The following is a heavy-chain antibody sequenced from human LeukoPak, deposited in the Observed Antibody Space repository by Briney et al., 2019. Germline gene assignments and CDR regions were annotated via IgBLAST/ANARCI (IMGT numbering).Heavy chain of an antibody. V-gene: IGHV3-23*01. D-gene: IGHD3-10*01. CDR2: ISGSGGST. CDR1: GFTFNSYA. J-gene: IGHJ4*02. Sequence: GGSLRLSCAASGFTFNSYAMSWVRQAPGKGLEWVSAISGSGGSTYYADSVKGRFTISRDNSKNTLYLQMNSLRAEDTAVYYCAKNSERSYGSGSHDYWGQGTLVTVSS. CDR3: AKNSERSYGSGSHDY.